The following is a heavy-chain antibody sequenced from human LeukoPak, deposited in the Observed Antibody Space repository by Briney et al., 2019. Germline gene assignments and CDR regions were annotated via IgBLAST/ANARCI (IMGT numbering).Heavy chain of an antibody. J-gene: IGHJ3*02. CDR1: GFTFSSYA. Sequence: GGSLRLSCAASGFTFSSYAMSWVRQAPGKGLEWVSTISGSGGSTYYADSVKGRFNISRDNSKNTLYLQMNSLRAEDTAVYYCAKDSGTYYKAFDIWGQGTMVTVSS. CDR3: AKDSGTYYKAFDI. V-gene: IGHV3-23*01. CDR2: ISGSGGST. D-gene: IGHD1-26*01.